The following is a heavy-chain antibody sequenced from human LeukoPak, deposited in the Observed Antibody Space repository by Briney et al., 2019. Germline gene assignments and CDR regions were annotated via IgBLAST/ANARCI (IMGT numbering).Heavy chain of an antibody. J-gene: IGHJ4*02. CDR3: AHRGGLSTWSLYGFDS. D-gene: IGHD6-13*01. V-gene: IGHV2-5*02. CDR2: IYWDDDK. Sequence: VSGPTLVHPTQTLTLTCTFSGFSLSPSGVSVGWIRQPPGKALEWLALIYWDDDKEYSPSLKSRLTITKDTSKNQVILTMTNMDPVDTATYFCAHRGGLSTWSLYGFDSWGQGTLVSVSS. CDR1: GFSLSPSGVS.